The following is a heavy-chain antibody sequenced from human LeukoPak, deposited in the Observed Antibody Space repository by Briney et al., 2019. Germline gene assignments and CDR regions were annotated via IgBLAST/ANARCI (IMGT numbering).Heavy chain of an antibody. J-gene: IGHJ5*02. Sequence: ASAKVSCKASVYTFTVYYMHWGRHAPGQGLGWMGWMNPNSGNTGYAQKFQGRGTMTRNTSIGTAYMELSSLRSEDTAVYYCARGPTTTVTQRINWFDPWGQGTLVTVSS. CDR1: VYTFTVYY. CDR2: MNPNSGNT. D-gene: IGHD4-17*01. CDR3: ARGPTTTVTQRINWFDP. V-gene: IGHV1-8*02.